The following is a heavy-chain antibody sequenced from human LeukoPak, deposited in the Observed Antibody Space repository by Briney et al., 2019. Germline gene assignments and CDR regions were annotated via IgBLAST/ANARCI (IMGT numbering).Heavy chain of an antibody. J-gene: IGHJ4*02. Sequence: PGGSLRLSCAASGFTFSSYEMNWVRQAPGKGLEWVSYISSSGSTIYYADSVKGRLTISRDNAKNSLYLQMNSLRAEDTAVYYCARDKLLGYGGFDYWGQGTLVTVSS. CDR2: ISSSGSTI. CDR1: GFTFSSYE. V-gene: IGHV3-48*03. CDR3: ARDKLLGYGGFDY. D-gene: IGHD4-23*01.